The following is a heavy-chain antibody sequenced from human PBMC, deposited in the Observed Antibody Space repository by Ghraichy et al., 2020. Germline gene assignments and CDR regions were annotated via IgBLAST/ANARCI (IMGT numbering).Heavy chain of an antibody. V-gene: IGHV3-33*01. CDR3: AREFGALDAFDM. J-gene: IGHJ3*02. CDR2: IYYDGSDK. Sequence: GGSLRLSCAASGFTFSSYGMHWVRQAPGMGLEWVAVIYYDGSDKYYADSVKGRFTISRDNSKNMLYLQMNSLRVEDTAVYYCAREFGALDAFDMWGQGTMVTVSS. D-gene: IGHD4/OR15-4a*01. CDR1: GFTFSSYG.